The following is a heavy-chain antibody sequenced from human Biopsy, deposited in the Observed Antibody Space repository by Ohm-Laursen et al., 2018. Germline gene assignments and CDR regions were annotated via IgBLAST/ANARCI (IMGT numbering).Heavy chain of an antibody. V-gene: IGHV4-4*07. Sequence: TLSLTCNVSGGDINNYYWSWIRQPAGKGLEWIGRIYPGGSTNYNPSLKSRVTIPVDTSKKQLSLRLRSVTAADTAMYYCASVVLGPTNDAFDLWGQGTMVVVSS. D-gene: IGHD3-22*01. CDR3: ASVVLGPTNDAFDL. CDR1: GGDINNYY. J-gene: IGHJ3*01. CDR2: IYPGGST.